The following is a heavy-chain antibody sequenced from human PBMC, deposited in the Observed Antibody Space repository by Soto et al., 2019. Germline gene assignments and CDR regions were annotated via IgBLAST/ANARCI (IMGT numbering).Heavy chain of an antibody. CDR2: INHSGSS. Sequence: SETLSLTCAVSGGSFSGYYWSWLRQTPGMGLEWIGEINHSGSSNSNPSLKSRVTLSIDTSKKQFSLKLRSVTAADTAVYYCARGQSTSGFDHRGQGSLVTVS. J-gene: IGHJ4*02. D-gene: IGHD2-2*01. CDR1: GGSFSGYY. V-gene: IGHV4-34*01. CDR3: ARGQSTSGFDH.